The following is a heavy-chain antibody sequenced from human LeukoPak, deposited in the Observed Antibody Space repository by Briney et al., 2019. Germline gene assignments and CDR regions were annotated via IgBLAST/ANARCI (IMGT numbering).Heavy chain of an antibody. CDR2: ISSAGGTT. D-gene: IGHD5-12*01. CDR3: VKVGDSGYGEYYQH. V-gene: IGHV3-64D*06. Sequence: PGGSLRLSCSASGFTFREYPIHWVRQAPGEGLQYVSAISSAGGTTYYADSVRGRFTISRDNSKNTLYLQMSGLRAEDTALYYCVKVGDSGYGEYYQHWGQGTLVTVSS. CDR1: GFTFREYP. J-gene: IGHJ1*01.